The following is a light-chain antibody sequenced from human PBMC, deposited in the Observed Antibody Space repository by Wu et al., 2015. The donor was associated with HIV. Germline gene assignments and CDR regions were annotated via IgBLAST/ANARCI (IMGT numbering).Light chain of an antibody. V-gene: IGKV3-11*01. Sequence: EIVLTQSPATLSSSPGERVTLSCRASQSLGTYIAWYQQKPGQAPRLLIYEASSRATGIPDRFTASGSGTDFTLTISNLEPEDFAVYYCQQRSNWLLTFGGGTRVEIK. CDR1: QSLGTY. J-gene: IGKJ4*01. CDR2: EAS. CDR3: QQRSNWLLT.